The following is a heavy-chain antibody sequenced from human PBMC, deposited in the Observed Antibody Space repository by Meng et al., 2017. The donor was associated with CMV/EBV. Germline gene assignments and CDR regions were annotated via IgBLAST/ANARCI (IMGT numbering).Heavy chain of an antibody. Sequence: ASVKVSCKASGYTFTSYGISWVRQAPGQGLEWMGWISAYNGNTNYAQKLQGRVTMTTDTSTSTAYMELSSLRSEDTAVYYCATIKRRGIVVVPAAIYAFDIWGQGTMVTVSS. J-gene: IGHJ3*02. CDR1: GYTFTSYG. D-gene: IGHD2-2*01. CDR2: ISAYNGNT. CDR3: ATIKRRGIVVVPAAIYAFDI. V-gene: IGHV1-18*01.